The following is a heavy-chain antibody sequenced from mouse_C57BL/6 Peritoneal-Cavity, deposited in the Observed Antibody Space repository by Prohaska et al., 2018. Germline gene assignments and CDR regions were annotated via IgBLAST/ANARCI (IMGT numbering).Heavy chain of an antibody. Sequence: QVTLKESGPGILQPSQTLSLTCSFSGFSLSTFGMGVGWIRQPSGKGLEWLAHIWWHDDKYYNPAMKSQLTLSKDTSKNQVFLKLANVDTSDTATYYCARMFYGYNCFDYWGQGTTLTFSS. CDR3: ARMFYGYNCFDY. D-gene: IGHD2-2*01. CDR1: GFSLSTFGMG. J-gene: IGHJ2*01. V-gene: IGHV8-8*01. CDR2: IWWHDDK.